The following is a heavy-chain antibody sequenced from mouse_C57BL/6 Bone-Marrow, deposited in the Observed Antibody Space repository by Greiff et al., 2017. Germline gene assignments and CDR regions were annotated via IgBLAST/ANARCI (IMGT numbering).Heavy chain of an antibody. V-gene: IGHV1-15*01. Sequence: QVQLQQSGAELVRPGASVTLSCKASGYTFTDYEMHWVKQTPVHGLEWIGAIDPETGGTAYTQKFKGKAILTADKSSSTAYMELRSLTSEDSAVYYCTRRAYYSKGAWFAYWGQGTLVTVSA. CDR3: TRRAYYSKGAWFAY. J-gene: IGHJ3*01. CDR1: GYTFTDYE. D-gene: IGHD2-5*01. CDR2: IDPETGGT.